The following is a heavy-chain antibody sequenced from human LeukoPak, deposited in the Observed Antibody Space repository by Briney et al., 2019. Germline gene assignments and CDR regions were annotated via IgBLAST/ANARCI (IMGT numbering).Heavy chain of an antibody. J-gene: IGHJ4*02. CDR1: GFSLSTREMR. V-gene: IGHV2-70*04. CDR2: IDWDDDK. CDR3: ARLNSGTYFDY. Sequence: ESGPALVKPTQTLTLTCTFSGFSLSTREMRVSWIRQPPGKALEWLSRIDWDDDKFYTTSLKTRPAISKDTSKNQVVLTMTNMDPVDTATYYCARLNSGTYFDYWGQGTLVTVSS. D-gene: IGHD3-10*01.